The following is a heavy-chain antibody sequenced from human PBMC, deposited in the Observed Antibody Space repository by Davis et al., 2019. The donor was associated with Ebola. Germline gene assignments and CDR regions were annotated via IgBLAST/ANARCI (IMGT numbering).Heavy chain of an antibody. D-gene: IGHD2-15*01. CDR2: IYYSGST. J-gene: IGHJ6*02. Sequence: MPSETLSLTCTVSGGSISSSSYYWGWIRQPPGKGLEWIGSIYYSGSTYYNPSLKSRVTISVDTSKNQFSLKLSSVTAADTAVYYCARLECGGSYYGGGYYYYGMDVWGQGTTVTVSS. V-gene: IGHV4-39*01. CDR3: ARLECGGSYYGGGYYYYGMDV. CDR1: GGSISSSSYY.